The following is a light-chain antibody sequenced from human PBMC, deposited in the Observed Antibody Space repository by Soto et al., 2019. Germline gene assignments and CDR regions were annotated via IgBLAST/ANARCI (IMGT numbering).Light chain of an antibody. CDR3: QQYGDSIT. J-gene: IGKJ4*01. Sequence: IFSTQSPGSLSLSSGERATLSCRASQTVRSSYLAWYQQRPGQPPKLLIYGAFNRAIGTPDRFSGSESGRDYNLTISRLDPEDSAVYYCQQYGDSITFGGGTKVEI. V-gene: IGKV3-20*01. CDR1: QTVRSSY. CDR2: GAF.